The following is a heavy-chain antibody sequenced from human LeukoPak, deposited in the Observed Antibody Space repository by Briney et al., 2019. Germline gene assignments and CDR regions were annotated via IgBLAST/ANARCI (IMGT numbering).Heavy chain of an antibody. CDR3: ARRDYDYVWGTYRRYRPFDY. D-gene: IGHD3-16*02. Sequence: SETLSLTCTVSGASISSSSHYWGWIRQPPGKGLEWIGSIDYSGSTNYNPSLKSRVTISVDTSKNQFSLRLSSVTAADTAVCYCARRDYDYVWGTYRRYRPFDYWGQGTLVTVSS. J-gene: IGHJ4*02. CDR2: IDYSGST. CDR1: GASISSSSHY. V-gene: IGHV4-39*01.